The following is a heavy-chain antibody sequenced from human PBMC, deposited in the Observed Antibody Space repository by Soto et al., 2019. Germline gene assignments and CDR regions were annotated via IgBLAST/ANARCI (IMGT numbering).Heavy chain of an antibody. CDR1: GGSISSYY. D-gene: IGHD3-3*01. J-gene: IGHJ6*03. CDR3: ARLKQLITIFGVVISNMDV. V-gene: IGHV4-59*01. CDR2: IYYSGST. Sequence: SETLSLTCTVSGGSISSYYWSWIRQPPGKGLEWIGYIYYSGSTNYNPSLKSRVTISVDTSKNQFSLKLSSVTAADTAVYYCARLKQLITIFGVVISNMDVWGKGTTVPVSS.